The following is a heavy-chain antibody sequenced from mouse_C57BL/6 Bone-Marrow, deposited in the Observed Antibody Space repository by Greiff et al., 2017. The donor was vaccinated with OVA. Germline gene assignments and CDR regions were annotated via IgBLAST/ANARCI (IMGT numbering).Heavy chain of an antibody. CDR1: GYTFTDYE. V-gene: IGHV1-15*01. D-gene: IGHD2-5*01. J-gene: IGHJ4*01. CDR3: TRVYNNYYAMDY. CDR2: IDPETGGT. Sequence: QVQLQQSGAELVRPGASVTLSCKASGYTFTDYEMHWVKQTPVHGLEWIGAIDPETGGTAYNQQFKGPAILTADKSSSTAYMELRSVTSEDSAVYYYTRVYNNYYAMDYWGQGTSVTVSS.